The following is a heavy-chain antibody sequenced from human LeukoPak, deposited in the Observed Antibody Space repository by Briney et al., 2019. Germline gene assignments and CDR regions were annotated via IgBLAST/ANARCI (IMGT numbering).Heavy chain of an antibody. Sequence: SETLSLTCTVSGGSVSSGRYFRSWIRQPPGKGLEWIGYIYYSGSTNYNPSLQSRVTVSLHTSKNQFSLNLSSVTAADTAVYYCASEYDLYFDVWGRGTLVTVSS. CDR1: GGSVSSGRYF. V-gene: IGHV4-61*01. CDR3: ASEYDLYFDV. D-gene: IGHD3-3*01. J-gene: IGHJ2*01. CDR2: IYYSGST.